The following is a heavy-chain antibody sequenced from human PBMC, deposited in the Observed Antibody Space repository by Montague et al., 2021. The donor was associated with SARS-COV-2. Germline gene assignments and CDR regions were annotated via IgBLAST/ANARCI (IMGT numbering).Heavy chain of an antibody. Sequence: SETLSLTCGVSGGPLSGYHWSWIRQPPGRGLEWIGEIGPSGSTNYNPSLKSRVTISLDTSKNQFSLKLTSVTAADTAVYYCARGLIDITMMVVVFTGASLYFDYWSQGTLVTVSS. V-gene: IGHV4-34*01. D-gene: IGHD3-22*01. J-gene: IGHJ4*02. CDR2: IGPSGST. CDR3: ARGLIDITMMVVVFTGASLYFDY. CDR1: GGPLSGYH.